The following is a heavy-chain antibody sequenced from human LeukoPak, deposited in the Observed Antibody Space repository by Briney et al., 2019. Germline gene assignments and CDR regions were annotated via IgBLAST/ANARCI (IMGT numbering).Heavy chain of an antibody. Sequence: PGGSLRLSCAASGFTFSNSAMTWVRQAPGKGLEWVSAISGSGDKIHYADSVKGRFTISRDNSKNTLYLQMNSLRVEDTAIYYCAKDWSCGYWGQGTLITVSS. CDR2: ISGSGDKI. D-gene: IGHD1-26*01. J-gene: IGHJ4*02. CDR1: GFTFSNSA. CDR3: AKDWSCGY. V-gene: IGHV3-23*01.